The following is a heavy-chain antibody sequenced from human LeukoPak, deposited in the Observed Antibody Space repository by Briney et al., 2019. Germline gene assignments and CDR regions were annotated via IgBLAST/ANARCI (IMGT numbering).Heavy chain of an antibody. CDR2: ISSSSSYI. D-gene: IGHD6-13*01. J-gene: IGHJ6*03. CDR3: ARDPTIAAAGTYYYYYYMDV. Sequence: TGGSLRLSCAAAGFTFSSYSMNWVRQAPGKGLEWVSSISSSSSYIYYADSVKGRFTISRDNAKNSLYLQMNSLRAEDTAVYYCARDPTIAAAGTYYYYYYMDVWGKGTTVTVS. CDR1: GFTFSSYS. V-gene: IGHV3-21*01.